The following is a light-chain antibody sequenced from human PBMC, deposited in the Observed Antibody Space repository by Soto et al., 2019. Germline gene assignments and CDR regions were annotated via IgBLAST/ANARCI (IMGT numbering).Light chain of an antibody. J-gene: IGKJ1*01. CDR1: QSVSSNY. CDR2: GAS. Sequence: EIVLTQSPATLSLSPWERATLSFRASQSVSSNYLAWYQQKPGQAPRLLIYGASYRATGIPDRFSGSGSGTDFTLTISRLESEDFAVYYCQQYGSSRTFGQGTKVDIK. CDR3: QQYGSSRT. V-gene: IGKV3-20*01.